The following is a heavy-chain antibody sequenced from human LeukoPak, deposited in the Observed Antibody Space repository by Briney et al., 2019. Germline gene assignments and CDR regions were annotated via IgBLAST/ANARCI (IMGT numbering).Heavy chain of an antibody. CDR1: GGTFSSYA. CDR3: ARLGSPKNYYGSGSYYKEEDAFDI. J-gene: IGHJ3*02. D-gene: IGHD3-10*01. Sequence: SVKVSCKASGGTFSSYAISWVRQAPGQGLEWMGGIIPIFGTANYAQKFQGRVTITADESTSTAYMELSSQRSEDTAVYYCARLGSPKNYYGSGSYYKEEDAFDIWGQGTMVTVSS. V-gene: IGHV1-69*01. CDR2: IIPIFGTA.